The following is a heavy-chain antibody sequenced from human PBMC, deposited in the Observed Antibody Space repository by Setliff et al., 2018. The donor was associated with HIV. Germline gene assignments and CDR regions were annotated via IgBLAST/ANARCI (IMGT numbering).Heavy chain of an antibody. D-gene: IGHD3-3*01. V-gene: IGHV4-34*01. J-gene: IGHJ4*02. Sequence: SETLSLTCAVYGGSFSGYYWNWIRQPPGKGLEWIGEINHSGSTNYNPSLKSRVTISVDTSKNQFSLKLSSVTAADTAVFYCARVPFTTGFDYWGQGILVTVSS. CDR2: INHSGST. CDR3: ARVPFTTGFDY. CDR1: GGSFSGYY.